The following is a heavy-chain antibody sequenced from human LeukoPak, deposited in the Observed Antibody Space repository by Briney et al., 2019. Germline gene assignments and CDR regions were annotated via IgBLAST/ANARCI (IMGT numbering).Heavy chain of an antibody. Sequence: GSSVKVSCKASGGTFSSYAISWVRQAPGQGLEWMGGIIPIFGTANYAQKFQGRVTITADESTSTVYMELNSLRSEDTAMYYCARGGSSGWFVAFDYWGQGTLVTVSS. CDR3: ARGGSSGWFVAFDY. D-gene: IGHD6-19*01. J-gene: IGHJ4*02. V-gene: IGHV1-69*01. CDR2: IIPIFGTA. CDR1: GGTFSSYA.